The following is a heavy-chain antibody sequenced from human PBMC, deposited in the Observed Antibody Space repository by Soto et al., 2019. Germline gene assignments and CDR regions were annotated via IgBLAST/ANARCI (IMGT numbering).Heavy chain of an antibody. CDR1: GFSLSTSGVG. D-gene: IGHD6-6*01. CDR2: IYWNDDK. J-gene: IGHJ4*02. CDR3: AHRRPATLSSSRYYFEY. Sequence: QITLKESGPTLLRPTQTLMLTCTFSGFSLSTSGVGVGWIRQPPGKALEWLALIYWNDDKRYSPSLKSRLTITKDTSKNQVVLTMTNMDPVATATYYCAHRRPATLSSSRYYFEYWGQGTLVTVSS. V-gene: IGHV2-5*01.